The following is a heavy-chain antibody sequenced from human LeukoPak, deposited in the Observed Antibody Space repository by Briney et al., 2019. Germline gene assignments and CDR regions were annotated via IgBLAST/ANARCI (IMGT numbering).Heavy chain of an antibody. CDR1: GGSFSGYY. J-gene: IGHJ6*02. CDR2: IYYSGST. D-gene: IGHD2-2*01. V-gene: IGHV4-59*08. CDR3: ARRPYDGMDV. Sequence: PSETLSLTCAVYGGSFSGYYWSWIRQPPGKGLEWIGYIYYSGSTNYNPSLKSRVTISVDTSKNQFSLKLSSVTAADTAVYYCARRPYDGMDVWGQGTTVTVSS.